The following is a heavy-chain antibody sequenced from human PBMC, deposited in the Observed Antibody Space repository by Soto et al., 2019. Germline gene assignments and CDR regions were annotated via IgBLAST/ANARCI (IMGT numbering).Heavy chain of an antibody. V-gene: IGHV4-61*01. CDR1: GGSVNIGTYY. D-gene: IGHD2-21*01. J-gene: IGHJ4*02. Sequence: QVQLQESGPGLVNPSETLSLTCTVPGGSVNIGTYYWRWIRQPPGKGLEWIGFIHYSGSTNYNPSLKGRVTMSVDTSKNQFSLKLTSVNTEDTAIYYCTRGGDPYQTGHWGQGTLVNVSS. CDR2: IHYSGST. CDR3: TRGGDPYQTGH.